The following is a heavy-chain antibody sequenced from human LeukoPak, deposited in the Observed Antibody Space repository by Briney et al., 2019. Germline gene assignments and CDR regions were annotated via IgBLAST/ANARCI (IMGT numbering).Heavy chain of an antibody. J-gene: IGHJ4*02. CDR1: GFTFSSYA. Sequence: PGGSLRLSCAASGFTFSSYAMSWVRQAPGKGLEWVSAISGSGGSTYYADSVKGRFTISRDNSKNTLYLQMNSLRAEDTAVYYCARVGGWLGSGTKGDYWGQGTLVTVSS. CDR3: ARVGGWLGSGTKGDY. D-gene: IGHD3-10*01. CDR2: ISGSGGST. V-gene: IGHV3-23*01.